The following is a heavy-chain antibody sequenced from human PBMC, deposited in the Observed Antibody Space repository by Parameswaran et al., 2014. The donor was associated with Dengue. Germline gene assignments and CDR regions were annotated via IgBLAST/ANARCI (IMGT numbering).Heavy chain of an antibody. D-gene: IGHD3-22*01. CDR2: ISSSSSYT. Sequence: WIRQPPGKGLEWVSYISSSSSYTNYADSVKGRFTISRDNAKNSLYLQMNSLRAEDTAVYYCARANYYDSSGYYYGFDYWGQGTLVTVSS. V-gene: IGHV3-11*05. J-gene: IGHJ4*02. CDR3: ARANYYDSSGYYYGFDY.